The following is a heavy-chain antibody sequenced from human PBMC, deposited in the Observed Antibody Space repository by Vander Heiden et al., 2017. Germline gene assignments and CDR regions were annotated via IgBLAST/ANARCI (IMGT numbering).Heavy chain of an antibody. CDR1: GGSSSCSNW. CDR3: AREPIIVGATTGFDY. V-gene: IGHV4-4*02. CDR2: IYHSGST. J-gene: IGHJ4*02. D-gene: IGHD1-26*01. Sequence: QVQLPASSPAPAKPSGTPSPTCAVSGGSSSCSNWWSWVRQPPGKGLGWIGEIYHSGSTSYNPTLKSRVTISVDKSKNQYSLELSCVTGAETAVYYCAREPIIVGATTGFDYWGQGYLVTVSS.